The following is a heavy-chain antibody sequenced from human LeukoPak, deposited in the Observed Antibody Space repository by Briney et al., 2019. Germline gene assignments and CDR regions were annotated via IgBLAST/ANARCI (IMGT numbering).Heavy chain of an antibody. CDR2: VSGSGGST. CDR1: GFIFDSHA. CDR3: AKIPYSSGWFPPGD. D-gene: IGHD6-19*01. V-gene: IGHV3-23*01. J-gene: IGHJ4*02. Sequence: GGSLRLSCAGSGFIFDSHALTWVRQAPGKGLEWVATVSGSGGSTNYAASVKGRFIISRDNPKNTLYLQMNSLRAEDTAVYYCAKIPYSSGWFPPGDWGQGTLVTVSS.